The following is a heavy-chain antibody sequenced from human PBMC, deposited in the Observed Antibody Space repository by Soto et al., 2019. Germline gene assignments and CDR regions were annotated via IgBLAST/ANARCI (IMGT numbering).Heavy chain of an antibody. CDR2: IIPIFGTV. Sequence: ASVKVSCKASGGTFSNYPISWVRQAPGQGLEWMGGIIPIFGTVNYAQKFQGRVTITADESTSTAYMELSSLRSEDTAVYYCARGNHRWLQLWYFDLWGRGTLVTVSS. V-gene: IGHV1-69*13. CDR1: GGTFSNYP. D-gene: IGHD5-12*01. J-gene: IGHJ2*01. CDR3: ARGNHRWLQLWYFDL.